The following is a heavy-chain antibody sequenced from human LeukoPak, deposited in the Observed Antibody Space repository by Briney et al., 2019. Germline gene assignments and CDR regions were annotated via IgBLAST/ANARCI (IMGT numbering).Heavy chain of an antibody. J-gene: IGHJ4*02. CDR1: GFTFSNAW. V-gene: IGHV3-48*04. Sequence: GGSLRLSCAASGFTFSNAWMNWVRQAPGKGLEWVSYISSSGSTIYYADSVKGRFTISRDNAKNSLYLQMNSLRAEDTAVYYCARDDTMVRGASADYWGQGTLVTVSS. D-gene: IGHD3-10*01. CDR2: ISSSGSTI. CDR3: ARDDTMVRGASADY.